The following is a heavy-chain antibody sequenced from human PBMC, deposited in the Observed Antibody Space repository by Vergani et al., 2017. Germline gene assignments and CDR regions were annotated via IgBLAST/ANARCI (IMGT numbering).Heavy chain of an antibody. V-gene: IGHV5-51*01. Sequence: EVQLVQSGAEVKKPGESLKISCKGSGYSFTSYWIGWVRQMPGKGLEWMGIIYPGDSDTRYSPSFQGQVTISADKSTSTAYLQWSSLKASDTAMYYCARQNGRYYDSSGYYYAQYYFDYWGQGTLVTVSS. CDR1: GYSFTSYW. CDR2: IYPGDSDT. J-gene: IGHJ4*02. CDR3: ARQNGRYYDSSGYYYAQYYFDY. D-gene: IGHD3-22*01.